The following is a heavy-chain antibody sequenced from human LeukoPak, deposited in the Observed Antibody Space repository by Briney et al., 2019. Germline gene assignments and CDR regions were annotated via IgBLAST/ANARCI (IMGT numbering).Heavy chain of an antibody. V-gene: IGHV1-46*01. J-gene: IGHJ5*02. CDR1: GYTFTSYY. CDR2: INPSGGST. Sequence: ASVKVSCKASGYTFTSYYMHWVRQAPGQVLEWMGIINPSGGSTSYAQKFQGRVTMTRDTSTSTVYMELSSLRSEDTAVYYCARGGRVYYDSSGYLNWFDPWGQGTLVTVSS. D-gene: IGHD3-22*01. CDR3: ARGGRVYYDSSGYLNWFDP.